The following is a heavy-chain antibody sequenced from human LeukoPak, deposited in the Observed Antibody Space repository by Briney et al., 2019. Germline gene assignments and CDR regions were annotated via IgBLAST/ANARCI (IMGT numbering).Heavy chain of an antibody. J-gene: IGHJ4*02. CDR3: ARGRAGIAAAGFDY. Sequence: GGSLRLSCATSGFTFSMSAMHWVRLAPGKGLDWVAVISFDGGNKFYADSVRGRFSISRDNSKNTLYLQMNSLGLDDTAVYFCARGRAGIAAAGFDYWGQGTLVTVSS. CDR2: ISFDGGNK. D-gene: IGHD6-13*01. CDR1: GFTFSMSA. V-gene: IGHV3-30-3*01.